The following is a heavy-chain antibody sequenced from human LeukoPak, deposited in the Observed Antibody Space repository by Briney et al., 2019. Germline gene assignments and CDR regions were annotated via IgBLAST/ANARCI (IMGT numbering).Heavy chain of an antibody. Sequence: GGSLRLSCAVSGFTFSNYGIHWVRQAPGKGLEWVAIMSYDGTNKYYADSVKGRFTISRDNSKNTLYLQMNSLRAEDTAMYYCAKEEGVMAIAGSPSGYWGQGTLVTVSS. V-gene: IGHV3-30*18. J-gene: IGHJ4*02. D-gene: IGHD2-21*01. CDR3: AKEEGVMAIAGSPSGY. CDR2: MSYDGTNK. CDR1: GFTFSNYG.